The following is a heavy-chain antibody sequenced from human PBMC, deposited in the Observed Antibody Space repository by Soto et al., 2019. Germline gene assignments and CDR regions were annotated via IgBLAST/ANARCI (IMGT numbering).Heavy chain of an antibody. D-gene: IGHD3-16*02. Sequence: SETLSLTCTVSGGSISSSSYYWGWIRQPPGKGLEWIGSIYYSGSTYYNPSLKSRVTISVDTSKNQFSLKLSPVTAADTAVYYCARQFLGELSEFDYWGQGTLVTVSS. V-gene: IGHV4-39*01. CDR1: GGSISSSSYY. CDR3: ARQFLGELSEFDY. J-gene: IGHJ4*02. CDR2: IYYSGST.